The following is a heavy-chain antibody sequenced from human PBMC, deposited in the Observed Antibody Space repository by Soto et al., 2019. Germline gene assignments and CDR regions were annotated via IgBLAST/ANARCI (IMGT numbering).Heavy chain of an antibody. J-gene: IGHJ6*03. CDR3: ARAALPAAMWDYYYYYMDV. CDR2: ISSSSSTI. CDR1: GFTFSNYA. V-gene: IGHV3-48*01. D-gene: IGHD2-2*01. Sequence: PGGSLRLSCAASGFTFSNYAMSWVRQAPGKGLEWVSYISSSSSTIYYADSVKGRFTISRDNAKNSLYLQMNSLRAEDTAVYYCARAALPAAMWDYYYYYMDVWGKGTTVTVSS.